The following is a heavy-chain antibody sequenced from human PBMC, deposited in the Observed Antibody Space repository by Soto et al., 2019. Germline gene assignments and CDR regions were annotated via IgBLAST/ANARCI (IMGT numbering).Heavy chain of an antibody. CDR2: ISGSGGST. CDR3: AKDPRQWLVYYFDY. D-gene: IGHD6-19*01. J-gene: IGHJ4*02. Sequence: GGSLRLSCAASGFTFSSYAMSWVRQAPEKGLEWVSAISGSGGSTYYADSVKGRFTISRDNSKNTLYLQMNSLRAEDTAVYYCAKDPRQWLVYYFDYWGQGTLVTVSS. V-gene: IGHV3-23*01. CDR1: GFTFSSYA.